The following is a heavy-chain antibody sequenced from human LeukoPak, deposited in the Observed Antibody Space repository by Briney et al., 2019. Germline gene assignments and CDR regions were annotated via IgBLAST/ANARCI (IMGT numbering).Heavy chain of an antibody. CDR1: GYTFTGYY. Sequence: ASVKVSCKASGYTFTGYYMHWVRQAPGQGLEWMGWINPNSGGTNYAQKFQGRVTMTRDTSISTAYMELSRLRSDDTAVYYCARALVEGTTGTDYWGQGTLVTVSS. V-gene: IGHV1-2*02. CDR3: ARALVEGTTGTDY. CDR2: INPNSGGT. D-gene: IGHD4-17*01. J-gene: IGHJ4*02.